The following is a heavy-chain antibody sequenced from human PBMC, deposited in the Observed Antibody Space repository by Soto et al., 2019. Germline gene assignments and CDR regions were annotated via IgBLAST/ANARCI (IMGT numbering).Heavy chain of an antibody. CDR2: IYYSGST. CDR3: ARHVIVATSPSRWFDP. D-gene: IGHD5-12*01. CDR1: GGSISSSIYS. J-gene: IGHJ5*02. Sequence: QLQLQESGPGLVKPSETLSLTCTVSGGSISSSIYSWVWIRQPPGMGLEWIGSIYYSGSTYYNPYHKSRVTISVDTSKNQFSRKLSSVTAADTAVYYCARHVIVATSPSRWFDPWGQGTLVTVSS. V-gene: IGHV4-39*01.